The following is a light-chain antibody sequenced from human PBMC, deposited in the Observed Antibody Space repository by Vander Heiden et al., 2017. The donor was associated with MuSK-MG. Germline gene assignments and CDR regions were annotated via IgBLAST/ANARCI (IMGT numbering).Light chain of an antibody. CDR1: QSLDTY. V-gene: IGKV3-11*01. Sequence: EIVLTQSPVTLSLSPGERAALSCRATQSLDTYLAWYQQKPGQPPRLLIYDASNRATGVPDRFSGSGSGTDFTLTISTLEPEDFAVYYCQQGRNWPITFGQGTRLEMK. CDR2: DAS. CDR3: QQGRNWPIT. J-gene: IGKJ5*01.